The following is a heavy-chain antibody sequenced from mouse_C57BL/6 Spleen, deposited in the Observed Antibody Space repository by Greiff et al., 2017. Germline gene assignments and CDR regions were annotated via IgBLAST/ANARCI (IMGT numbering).Heavy chain of an antibody. D-gene: IGHD2-3*01. Sequence: EVQLQQPGAELVKPGASVKLSCTASGFNIKDYYMHWVKQRTEQGLEWIGRINPDDGKTKYDQNFQGKATFTADTSSNTADLQLSSLTSEDPAVYYCASVYDGYWPYWGQGTTLTVSA. V-gene: IGHV14-2*01. CDR1: GFNIKDYY. CDR2: INPDDGKT. CDR3: ASVYDGYWPY. J-gene: IGHJ2*01.